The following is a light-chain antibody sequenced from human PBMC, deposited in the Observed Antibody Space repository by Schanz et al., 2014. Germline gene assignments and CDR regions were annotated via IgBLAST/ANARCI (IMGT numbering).Light chain of an antibody. CDR1: QSVSSN. J-gene: IGKJ4*01. V-gene: IGKV3-15*01. Sequence: EIVLTQSPATLSVSPGERATLSCRASQSVSSNLAWYQQKPGQAPRLLIYGASTRAIGIPARFSGSGSGTDFTLTISRLEPEDFAVYYCQQYSKSPLTFGGGTKVEI. CDR2: GAS. CDR3: QQYSKSPLT.